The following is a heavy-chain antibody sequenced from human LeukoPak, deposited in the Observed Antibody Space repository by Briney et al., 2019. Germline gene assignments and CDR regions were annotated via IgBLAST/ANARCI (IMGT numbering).Heavy chain of an antibody. V-gene: IGHV4-4*07. D-gene: IGHD3-22*01. CDR1: GGSISSYY. CDR2: IYTSGST. CDR3: ARESKSYDGSGYYHDS. J-gene: IGHJ4*02. Sequence: SETLSLTCTVSGGSISSYYWSWIRQPAGQGLEWIGRIYTSGSTDYNPSLRSRVSMSVDTSKNQFSLKLWSVTAADTAVYYCARESKSYDGSGYYHDSWGQGNLVTVSS.